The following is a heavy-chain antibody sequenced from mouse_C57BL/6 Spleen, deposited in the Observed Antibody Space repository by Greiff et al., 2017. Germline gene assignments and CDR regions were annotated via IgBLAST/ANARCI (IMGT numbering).Heavy chain of an antibody. CDR2: IDPETGGT. CDR3: TRDDYGY. V-gene: IGHV1-15*01. Sequence: QVHVKQSGAELVRPGASVTLSCKASGYTFTDYEMHWVKQTPVHGLEWIGAIDPETGGTAYNQKFKGKAILTADKSSSTAYMELRSLTSEDSAVYYCTRDDYGYWGQGTTLTVSS. CDR1: GYTFTDYE. J-gene: IGHJ2*01. D-gene: IGHD2-4*01.